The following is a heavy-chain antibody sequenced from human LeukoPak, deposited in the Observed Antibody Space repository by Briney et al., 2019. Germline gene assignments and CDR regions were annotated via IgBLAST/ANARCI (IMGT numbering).Heavy chain of an antibody. D-gene: IGHD3-10*01. J-gene: IGHJ4*02. V-gene: IGHV1-69*13. CDR3: ARGPPSNGSGKGGLNYFDY. Sequence: GASVKVSCKASGGTFSSYAISWVRQAPGQGLEWMGGIIPIFGTANYAQKFQGRVTITADESTSTAYMELSSLRSEDTAVYYCARGPPSNGSGKGGLNYFDYWGQGTLVTVSS. CDR2: IIPIFGTA. CDR1: GGTFSSYA.